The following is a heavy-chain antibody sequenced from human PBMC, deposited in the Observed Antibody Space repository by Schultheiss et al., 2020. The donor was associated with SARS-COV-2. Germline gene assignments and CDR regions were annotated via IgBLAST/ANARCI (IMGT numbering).Heavy chain of an antibody. CDR3: ARGAYDGMDV. CDR1: GFTFSSYD. Sequence: GGSLRLSCAASGFTFSSYDMHWVRQATGKGLEWVSAIGTAGDTYYPGSVKGRFTISRENAENSLYLQMNSLTAEDTAVYFCARGAYDGMDVWGQGTTVTVSS. V-gene: IGHV3-13*01. CDR2: IGTAGDT. J-gene: IGHJ6*02.